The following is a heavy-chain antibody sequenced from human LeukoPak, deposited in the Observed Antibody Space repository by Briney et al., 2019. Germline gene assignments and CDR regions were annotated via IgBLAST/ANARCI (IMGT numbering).Heavy chain of an antibody. Sequence: ASVKVSCKVSGYTLTELSMHWVRQAPGKGLEWMGGFDPEDGETIYAQKFQGRVTMTEDTSTDTAYMELSSLRSEDTAVCYCATDIRSYYYFDYWGQGTLVTVSS. J-gene: IGHJ4*02. CDR1: GYTLTELS. D-gene: IGHD3-10*01. V-gene: IGHV1-24*01. CDR3: ATDIRSYYYFDY. CDR2: FDPEDGET.